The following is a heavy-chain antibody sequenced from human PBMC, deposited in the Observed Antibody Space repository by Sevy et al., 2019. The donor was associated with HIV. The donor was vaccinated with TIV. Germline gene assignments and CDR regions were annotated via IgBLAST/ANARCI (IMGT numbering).Heavy chain of an antibody. Sequence: GSLRLSCSVSGASISSSGYYWGWIRQPPGKGLEWIASIRYSGSTFYNPSLRSRVTISADTSKNQFSLKLNSVTAADTARYYCAGPTLTYSSGWSYYDYWGQGTVVTVSS. CDR2: IRYSGST. CDR1: GASISSSGYY. D-gene: IGHD6-19*01. J-gene: IGHJ4*02. CDR3: AGPTLTYSSGWSYYDY. V-gene: IGHV4-39*01.